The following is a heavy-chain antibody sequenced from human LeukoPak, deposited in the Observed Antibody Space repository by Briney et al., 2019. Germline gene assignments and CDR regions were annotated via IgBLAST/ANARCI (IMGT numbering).Heavy chain of an antibody. CDR3: AKDPQIKRGYSKPY. V-gene: IGHV3-23*01. Sequence: GGSLRLSCAASGFTFSSDAMSWVRQAPGKGLEWVSAISGSGGSTYCADSVKGRFTISRDNSKNTLYLQMNSLRAEDTAVYYCAKDPQIKRGYSKPYWGQGTLVTVSS. J-gene: IGHJ4*02. D-gene: IGHD5-18*01. CDR1: GFTFSSDA. CDR2: ISGSGGST.